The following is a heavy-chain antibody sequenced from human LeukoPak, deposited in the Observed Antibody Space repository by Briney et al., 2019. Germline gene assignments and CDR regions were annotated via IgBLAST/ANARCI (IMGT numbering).Heavy chain of an antibody. V-gene: IGHV4-4*07. CDR1: GGSISSYY. D-gene: IGHD3-22*01. CDR3: ARMAPPASGYSVYNWFNP. J-gene: IGHJ5*02. Sequence: SETLSLTCTVSGGSISSYYWSWIRQPAGKGLEWIGRIYTSGSTNYNPSLKSRVTISVDTSKNQFSLKLSSVTAADTAVYYCARMAPPASGYSVYNWFNPWGQGTLVTVSS. CDR2: IYTSGST.